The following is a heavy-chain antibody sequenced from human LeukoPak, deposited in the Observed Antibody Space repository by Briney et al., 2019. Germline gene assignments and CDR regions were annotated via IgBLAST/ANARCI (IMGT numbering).Heavy chain of an antibody. CDR1: GGSFSGYY. Sequence: KPSETLSLTCAVYGGSFSGYYWSWIRQPPGKGLEWIGEINHSGSTYYNPSLKSRVTISVDTSKNQFSLKLSSVTAADTAVYYCARGSSSYYMDVWGKGTTVTVSS. J-gene: IGHJ6*03. CDR3: ARGSSSYYMDV. V-gene: IGHV4-34*01. D-gene: IGHD3-10*01. CDR2: INHSGST.